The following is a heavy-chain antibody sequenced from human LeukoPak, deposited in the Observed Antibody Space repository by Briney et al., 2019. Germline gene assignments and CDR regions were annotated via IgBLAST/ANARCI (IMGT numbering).Heavy chain of an antibody. CDR3: ARDLKGPDTYYFDY. D-gene: IGHD1-14*01. Sequence: SETLSLTCTVSGGSVSSSSYYWGWIRQPPGKGLEWIGSIYYSGSTYYNPSLKSRVTISVDTSKNQFSLKLSSVTAADTAVYYCARDLKGPDTYYFDYWGQGTLVTVSS. J-gene: IGHJ4*02. CDR2: IYYSGST. CDR1: GGSVSSSSYY. V-gene: IGHV4-39*02.